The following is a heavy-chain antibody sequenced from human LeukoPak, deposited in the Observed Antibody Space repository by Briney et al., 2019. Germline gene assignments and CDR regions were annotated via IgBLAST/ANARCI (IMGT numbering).Heavy chain of an antibody. CDR3: ARGDGIVGATGYY. CDR2: INHSGST. CDR1: GGSFSGCY. J-gene: IGHJ4*02. V-gene: IGHV4-34*01. D-gene: IGHD1-26*01. Sequence: SETLSLTCAVYGGSFSGCYWSWIRQPPGKGLEWIGEINHSGSTNYNPSLKSRVTISVDTSKNQFSLKLSSVTAADTAVYYCARGDGIVGATGYYWGQGTLVTVSS.